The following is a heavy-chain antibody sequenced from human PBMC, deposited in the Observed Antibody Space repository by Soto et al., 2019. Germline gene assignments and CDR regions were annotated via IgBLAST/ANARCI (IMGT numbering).Heavy chain of an antibody. Sequence: QVQLVQSGAEVKKPGSSVKVSCKASGGTFSSYTISWVRQAPGQGLEWMGRIIPFVGITNYAQKFQGRVTITADKSTSTAYMELSSLRSEDTAVYYCARGRLGELSQEFDHWGQGTLVTVSS. CDR1: GGTFSSYT. D-gene: IGHD3-16*02. CDR2: IIPFVGIT. CDR3: ARGRLGELSQEFDH. V-gene: IGHV1-69*02. J-gene: IGHJ4*02.